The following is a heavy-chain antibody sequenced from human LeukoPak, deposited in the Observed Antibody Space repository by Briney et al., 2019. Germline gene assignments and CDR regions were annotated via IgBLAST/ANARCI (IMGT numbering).Heavy chain of an antibody. J-gene: IGHJ1*01. CDR3: ARDHYYDSSGYTFRY. CDR1: GGSISSYY. Sequence: SETLSFTCTVSGGSISSYYWSWIRQPPGKGLEWIGHIYYSGSTNYNPSLKSRVTISVDTSKNQFSLKLSSVTAADTAVYYCARDHYYDSSGYTFRYWGQGTLVTVSS. CDR2: IYYSGST. D-gene: IGHD3-22*01. V-gene: IGHV4-59*01.